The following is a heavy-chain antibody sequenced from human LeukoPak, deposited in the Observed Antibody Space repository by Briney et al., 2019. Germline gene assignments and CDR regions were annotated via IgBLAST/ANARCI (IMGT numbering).Heavy chain of an antibody. D-gene: IGHD6-13*01. CDR2: IYTSGST. J-gene: IGHJ6*03. CDR3: ARESRSFYSRGGYYYYYMDV. V-gene: IGHV4-4*07. CDR1: GGSISSYY. Sequence: SETLSLTCTVSGGSISSYYWSWIRQPAGKGLEWIGRIYTSGSTNYNPSLKSRVTISVDTSKNQFSLKLSSVTAADTAVYYCARESRSFYSRGGYYYYYMDVWGKGTTVTISS.